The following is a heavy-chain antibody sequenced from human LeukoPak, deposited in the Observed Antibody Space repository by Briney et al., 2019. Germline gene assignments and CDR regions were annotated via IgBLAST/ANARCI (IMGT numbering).Heavy chain of an antibody. J-gene: IGHJ3*02. D-gene: IGHD3-10*01. V-gene: IGHV4-59*08. CDR2: IYYSLRT. Sequence: SGTLCLTCTEPGGSTIRNKSSCIWPTPEKGLECASAIYYSLRTHYNPSLKGRGTISVDTRNNKFYLKLSSVTAADTAVYYCARYGPGAFDIWGQGAMDTVAS. CDR3: ARYGPGAFDI. CDR1: GGSTIRNK.